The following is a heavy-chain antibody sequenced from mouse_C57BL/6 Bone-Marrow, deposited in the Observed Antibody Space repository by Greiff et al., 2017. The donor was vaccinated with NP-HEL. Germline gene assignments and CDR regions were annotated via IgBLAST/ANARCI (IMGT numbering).Heavy chain of an antibody. CDR1: GYSFTGYY. J-gene: IGHJ3*01. V-gene: IGHV1-42*01. Sequence: VQLKESGPELVKPGASVKISCKASGYSFTGYYMNWVKQSPEKSLEWIGEINPSTGGTTYNQKFKAKATLTVDKSSSTAYMQLKSLTSEDSAVYYCARGGVYYDYPFAYWGQGTLVTVSA. CDR2: INPSTGGT. D-gene: IGHD2-4*01. CDR3: ARGGVYYDYPFAY.